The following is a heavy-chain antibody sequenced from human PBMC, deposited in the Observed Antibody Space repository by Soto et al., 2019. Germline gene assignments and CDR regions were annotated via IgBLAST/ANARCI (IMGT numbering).Heavy chain of an antibody. CDR2: ISSSSSTI. CDR1: GFTFSSYS. D-gene: IGHD2-15*01. V-gene: IGHV3-48*01. CDR3: ARGVGYCSGGSCYFDY. Sequence: VQLVESGGGLVQPGGSLRLSCAASGFTFSSYSMNWVRQAPGKGLEWGSYISSSSSTIYYADSVKGRFTISRDNAKNSLYLQMNSLRAEDTAVYYCARGVGYCSGGSCYFDYWGQGTLVTVSS. J-gene: IGHJ4*02.